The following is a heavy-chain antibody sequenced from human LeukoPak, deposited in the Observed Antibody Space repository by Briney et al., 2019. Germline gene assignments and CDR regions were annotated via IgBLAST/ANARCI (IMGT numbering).Heavy chain of an antibody. J-gene: IGHJ4*02. CDR3: ARATMIVVVIDY. D-gene: IGHD3-22*01. Sequence: SQTLSLTCTVSGGSISSGDYYWSWIRQPPGKGLEWIGYIYYSGSTYYNPSLKSRVTISVDTSKNQFSLKLSSVTGADTAVYYCARATMIVVVIDYWGQGTLVTVSS. V-gene: IGHV4-30-4*01. CDR1: GGSISSGDYY. CDR2: IYYSGST.